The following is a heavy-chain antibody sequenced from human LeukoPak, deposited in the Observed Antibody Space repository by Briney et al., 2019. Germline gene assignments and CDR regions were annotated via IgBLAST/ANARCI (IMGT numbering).Heavy chain of an antibody. V-gene: IGHV1-2*02. CDR1: GYTFTDYY. J-gene: IGHJ6*03. Sequence: ASVKVSCKASGYTFTDYYMHWVRQAPGQGLEWMGWINPNSGGTNYAQKFYARVTMTRDTSISTAYMELSGLRSDDTAVFYCARDLLHRLYGDTYYYMDVWGKGTTVTISS. D-gene: IGHD5-18*01. CDR3: ARDLLHRLYGDTYYYMDV. CDR2: INPNSGGT.